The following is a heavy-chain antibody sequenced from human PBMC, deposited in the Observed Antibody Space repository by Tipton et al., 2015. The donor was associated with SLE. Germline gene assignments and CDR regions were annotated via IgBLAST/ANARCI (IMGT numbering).Heavy chain of an antibody. D-gene: IGHD6-13*01. V-gene: IGHV4-59*08. CDR1: GGSISSYY. CDR3: ARHESSSWYTFDY. CDR2: IYYSGST. Sequence: LRLSCTVSGGSISSYYWSWIRQPPGKGLEWVGYIYYSGSTNYNPSLKSRVTISVDTSKNQFSLKLSSVTAADTAVYYCARHESSSWYTFDYWGQGTPVTVSS. J-gene: IGHJ4*02.